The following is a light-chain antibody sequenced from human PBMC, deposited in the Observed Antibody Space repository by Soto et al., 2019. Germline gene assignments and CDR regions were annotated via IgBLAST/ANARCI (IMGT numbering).Light chain of an antibody. CDR3: QQYNSYS. CDR1: QVIGNA. V-gene: IGKV1-13*02. Sequence: AIQMTQSPSSLSASVGDRVTISCRASQVIGNALGWYQQKPGKPPKVLIYHASDLQSGVTSRFSGSGSGIEFTLTISSLQPDDFATYYCQQYNSYSFGQGTKVDIK. J-gene: IGKJ1*01. CDR2: HAS.